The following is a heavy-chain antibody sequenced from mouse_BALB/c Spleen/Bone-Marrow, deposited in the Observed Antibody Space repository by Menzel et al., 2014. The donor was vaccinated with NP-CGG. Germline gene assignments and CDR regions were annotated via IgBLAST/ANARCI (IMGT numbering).Heavy chain of an antibody. CDR1: GYTFTSYW. J-gene: IGHJ3*01. Sequence: QVQLKQSGAELAKPGASVKMSCKASGYTFTSYWTHWIKQRPGQGLEWIGYITPSTGYIEYNQKFKDKATLTADKSSSTAYMQLSSLTSEDSAVYYCARPRFAYWGQGTLVTVSA. V-gene: IGHV1-7*01. CDR2: ITPSTGYI. CDR3: ARPRFAY.